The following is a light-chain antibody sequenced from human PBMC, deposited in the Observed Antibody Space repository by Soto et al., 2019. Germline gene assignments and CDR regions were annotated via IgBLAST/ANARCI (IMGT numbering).Light chain of an antibody. V-gene: IGLV4-69*01. CDR3: QTWVTGIYV. CDR1: SGHSSYA. CDR2: LNSDGSH. J-gene: IGLJ1*01. Sequence: QSVLTQSPSASASLGASVKLTCTLSSGHSSYAIAWHQQQPEKGPRYLMKLNSDGSHNKGDGIPDRFSGSSSGAERYLTISSLQSEDESDYSCQTWVTGIYVFGTGTKVTVL.